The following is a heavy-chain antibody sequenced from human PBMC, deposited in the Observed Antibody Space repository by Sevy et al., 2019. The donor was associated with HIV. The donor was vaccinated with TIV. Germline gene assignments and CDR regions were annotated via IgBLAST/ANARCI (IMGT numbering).Heavy chain of an antibody. D-gene: IGHD6-19*01. Sequence: GGSLRLSCVASGFIVSSNYMSWVRQAPGKGLEWVSVIYSAGPTCYADSVKGRFTISRDNSKNTLYLQMNSLRADDTAVYYCARVGVISSGWFYFDYWGQGALVTVSS. CDR3: ARVGVISSGWFYFDY. CDR2: IYSAGPT. J-gene: IGHJ4*02. V-gene: IGHV3-53*01. CDR1: GFIVSSNY.